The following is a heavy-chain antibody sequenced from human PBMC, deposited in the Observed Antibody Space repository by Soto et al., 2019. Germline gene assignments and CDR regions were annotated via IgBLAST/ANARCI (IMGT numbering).Heavy chain of an antibody. J-gene: IGHJ4*02. V-gene: IGHV4-59*08. D-gene: IGHD1-26*01. Sequence: QVQLQESGPGLVKPSETLSLTCTVSGGSITNYYWSWIRQPPGKELEWIGYVHSSGTTEYYPSLKSRVXXSXDXXKNQFSLRLSSVTAADTAVYYCARHERGGTFSLFYWGQGTLVTVSS. CDR1: GGSITNYY. CDR3: ARHERGGTFSLFY. CDR2: VHSSGTT.